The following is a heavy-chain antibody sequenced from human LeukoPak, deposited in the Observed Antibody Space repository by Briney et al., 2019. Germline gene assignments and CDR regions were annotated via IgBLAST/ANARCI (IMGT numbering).Heavy chain of an antibody. D-gene: IGHD6-19*01. J-gene: IGHJ6*03. Sequence: GGSLRLSCAASGFTFSSYEMNWVRQAPGKGLEWVSYISSSGGTIYYADSVKGRFTISRDNSKNTLYLQMNSLRAEDTAVYYCAKATSGWSSYYYYYYMDVWGKGTTVTVSS. CDR1: GFTFSSYE. CDR2: ISSSGGTI. CDR3: AKATSGWSSYYYYYYMDV. V-gene: IGHV3-48*03.